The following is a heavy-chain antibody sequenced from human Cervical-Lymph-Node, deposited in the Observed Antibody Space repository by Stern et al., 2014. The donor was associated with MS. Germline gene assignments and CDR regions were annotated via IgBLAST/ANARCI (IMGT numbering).Heavy chain of an antibody. CDR3: ARELKGGSEAASDV. J-gene: IGHJ3*01. D-gene: IGHD1-14*01. CDR1: GYTFTSYG. V-gene: IGHV1-18*01. Sequence: QMQLVQSGAEVKKPGASVKVSCKASGYTFTSYGIIWVRQAPGHGLEWMGWIRIYNDNADYAPRFQGRVTMTTDTSTGTVYMELRSLRSDDTAVYYCARELKGGSEAASDVWGQGTKVTVSS. CDR2: IRIYNDNA.